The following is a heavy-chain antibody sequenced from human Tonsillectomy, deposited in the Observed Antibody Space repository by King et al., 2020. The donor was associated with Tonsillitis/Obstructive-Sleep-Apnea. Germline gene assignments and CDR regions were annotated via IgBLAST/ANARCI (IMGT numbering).Heavy chain of an antibody. D-gene: IGHD3-3*01. CDR2: IYYSGST. J-gene: IGHJ4*02. CDR1: GGSISSYY. Sequence: QLQESGPGLVKPSETLSLTCTVSGGSISSYYWSWIRQPPGKGLEWIGYIYYSGSTNYNPSLKSRVTISVDTSKNQFSLKLSSVTAADTAVYYFARGIRCFGVIINYYFDYWRQGTLVTVSS. V-gene: IGHV4-59*01. CDR3: ARGIRCFGVIINYYFDY.